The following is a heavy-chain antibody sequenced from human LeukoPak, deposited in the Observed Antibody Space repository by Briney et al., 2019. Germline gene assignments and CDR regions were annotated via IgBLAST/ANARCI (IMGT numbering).Heavy chain of an antibody. Sequence: GGSLRLSCAASGFTFSSYAMHWVRQAPGKGLEYVSAISSNGGSTYYANSVKGRFTISRDNSKNTLYLQMGSLRAEDMAVYYCARDRITGTKSPGFVPWGQGTLVTVSS. CDR2: ISSNGGST. D-gene: IGHD1-7*01. J-gene: IGHJ5*02. V-gene: IGHV3-64*01. CDR3: ARDRITGTKSPGFVP. CDR1: GFTFSSYA.